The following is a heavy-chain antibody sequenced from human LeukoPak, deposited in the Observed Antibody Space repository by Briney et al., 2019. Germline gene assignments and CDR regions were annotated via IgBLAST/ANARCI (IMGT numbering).Heavy chain of an antibody. CDR1: GGSISSGGYS. CDR3: ARVPSYCCPAYLGAFDI. D-gene: IGHD2-21*01. J-gene: IGHJ3*02. V-gene: IGHV4-30-2*01. Sequence: PSETLSLTCAVSGGSISSGGYSWSWIRQPPGKGLEWIGYIYHSGSTYYNPSLKSRVTISVDRSKNQFSLKLSSVTAADTAVYYCARVPSYCCPAYLGAFDIWGQGTMVTVSS. CDR2: IYHSGST.